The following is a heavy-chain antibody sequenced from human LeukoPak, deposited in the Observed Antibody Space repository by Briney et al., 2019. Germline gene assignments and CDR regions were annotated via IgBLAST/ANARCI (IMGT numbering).Heavy chain of an antibody. CDR3: ARVFWETVNTGYYSDF. D-gene: IGHD3-22*01. CDR2: ITSSSSHI. J-gene: IGHJ4*02. CDR1: GFTFGDYV. Sequence: GGSLRLSCTASGFTFGDYVMSWFRQAPGKGLEWISSITSSSSHIFYADSVRGRFTISRDNANNALHLQMNSLRAEDTAVYYCARVFWETVNTGYYSDFWGQGTLVTVSS. V-gene: IGHV3-21*01.